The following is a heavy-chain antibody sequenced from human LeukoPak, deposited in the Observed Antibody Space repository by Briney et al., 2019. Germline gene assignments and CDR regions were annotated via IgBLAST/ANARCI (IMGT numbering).Heavy chain of an antibody. J-gene: IGHJ4*02. V-gene: IGHV1-18*01. D-gene: IGHD3-22*01. CDR2: ISAYNGNT. CDR3: ARDLVDYYDSSGYSIFDY. CDR1: GYTFTSYG. Sequence: ASVKVSCKASGYTFTSYGISWVRQAPGQGLEWMGWISAYNGNTNYAQKLQGRVTMTTDTSTSTAYMELRSLRSDDTAVYYCARDLVDYYDSSGYSIFDYWGQGTLVTVSS.